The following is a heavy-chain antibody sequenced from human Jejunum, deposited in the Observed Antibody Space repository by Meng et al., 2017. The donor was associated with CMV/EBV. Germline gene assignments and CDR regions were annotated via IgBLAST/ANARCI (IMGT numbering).Heavy chain of an antibody. CDR3: AGPSVDIEMAH. CDR1: GYTSTSYG. D-gene: IGHD5-12*01. J-gene: IGHJ4*02. V-gene: IGHV1-18*01. CDR2: ISGYNGQT. Sequence: CKASGYTSTSYGINWVRQAPGQGLGWMGWISGYNGQTDYAQKFQGRVSMTTDTSTSTVYMELRSLRSDDTAVYYCAGPSVDIEMAHWGQGTLVTVSS.